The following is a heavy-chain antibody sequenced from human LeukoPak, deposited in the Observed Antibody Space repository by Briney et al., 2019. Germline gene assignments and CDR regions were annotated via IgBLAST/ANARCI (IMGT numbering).Heavy chain of an antibody. D-gene: IGHD6-6*01. CDR2: IYHSGST. CDR3: ARRAARDFDY. CDR1: GYSISSGYY. V-gene: IGHV4-38-2*02. J-gene: IGHJ4*02. Sequence: SETLSLTCTVSGYSISSGYYWGWIRQPPGKGLEWIGSIYHSGSTYYNPSLKSRVTISVDTSKNQFSLKLSSVTAADTAVYYCARRAARDFDYWGQGTLVTVSS.